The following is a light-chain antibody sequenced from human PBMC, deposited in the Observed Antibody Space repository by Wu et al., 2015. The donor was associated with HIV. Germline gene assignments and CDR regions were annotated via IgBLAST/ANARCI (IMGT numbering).Light chain of an antibody. CDR1: QSISNY. CDR2: TAS. Sequence: DIQMTQSPSSLSASVGDRVTITCRASQSISNYLNWYQQKPGKAPKLLIFTASSLQSGVPSRFSGSGSGTDFTLTISNLQPEDFATYYCQQSYSTPRTFGQGIKVEIK. V-gene: IGKV1-39*01. J-gene: IGKJ1*01. CDR3: QQSYSTPRT.